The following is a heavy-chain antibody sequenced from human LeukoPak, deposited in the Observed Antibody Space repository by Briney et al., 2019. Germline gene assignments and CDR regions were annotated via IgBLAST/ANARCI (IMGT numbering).Heavy chain of an antibody. CDR2: INHSGST. CDR1: GFSFSTYD. Sequence: GSLRLSCAGSGFSFSTYDMLWVRQAPGKGLEWIWEINHSGSTNYNPSLKSRVTISVDTSKNHFSLKLSSVTAADTAVYYCARDMVRYFYYYYGMDVWGQGTTVTVSS. D-gene: IGHD3-9*01. V-gene: IGHV4-34*01. CDR3: ARDMVRYFYYYYGMDV. J-gene: IGHJ6*02.